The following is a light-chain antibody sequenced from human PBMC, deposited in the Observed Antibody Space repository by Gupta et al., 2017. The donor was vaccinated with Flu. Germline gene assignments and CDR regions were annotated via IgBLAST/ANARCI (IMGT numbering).Light chain of an antibody. CDR1: SSDIGTYNY. Sequence: INISCTGTSSDIGTYNYVSWYQQYPGRPPKLMIYDVRNRPSGISDRFSGSKSGNTASLTISGLQAEDEADYYCSSYSATGALALFGGGTKVTVL. V-gene: IGLV2-14*03. CDR2: DVR. CDR3: SSYSATGALAL. J-gene: IGLJ2*01.